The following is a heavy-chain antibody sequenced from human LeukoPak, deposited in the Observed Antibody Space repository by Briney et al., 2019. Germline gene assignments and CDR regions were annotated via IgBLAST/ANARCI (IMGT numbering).Heavy chain of an antibody. V-gene: IGHV3-21*01. CDR2: ISSSSTYI. CDR1: GFTFSSYS. Sequence: GGSLRLSCAASGFTFSSYSMNWVRQAPGKGLEWVSSISSSSTYIYYADSVKGRFTISRDNAKNSLYLQMNSLRDEDTAVYYCAREASTGSYLDYWGQGTLVTVSS. D-gene: IGHD1-26*01. J-gene: IGHJ4*02. CDR3: AREASTGSYLDY.